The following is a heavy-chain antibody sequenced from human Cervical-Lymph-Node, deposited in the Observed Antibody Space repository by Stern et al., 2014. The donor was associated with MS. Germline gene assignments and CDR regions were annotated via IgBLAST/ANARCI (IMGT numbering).Heavy chain of an antibody. D-gene: IGHD5-12*01. J-gene: IGHJ6*02. CDR3: ARGGASWRYGMDV. Sequence: QVQLVQSGSELKKPGASVKVSCKASGYSFTNYAMNWVRQAPGQGLEWMGWINTYTGHPTYGPGYTGRLDLSLDTSVSTAYLQISSLKVEDTAVYYCARGGASWRYGMDVWGQGTTVTVSS. V-gene: IGHV7-4-1*02. CDR1: GYSFTNYA. CDR2: INTYTGHP.